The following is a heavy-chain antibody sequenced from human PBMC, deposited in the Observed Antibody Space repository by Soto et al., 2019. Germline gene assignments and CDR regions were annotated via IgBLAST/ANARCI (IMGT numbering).Heavy chain of an antibody. J-gene: IGHJ4*02. V-gene: IGHV3-48*02. CDR1: GFTFSSYS. CDR3: ARDLALTAMVTRHFDY. D-gene: IGHD5-18*01. Sequence: GGSLRLSCAASGFTFSSYSMNWVRQAPGKGLEWVSYISSSSSTIYYADSVKGRFTISRDNAKNSLYLQMNSLRDEDTAVYYCARDLALTAMVTRHFDYWGQGTLVTVFS. CDR2: ISSSSSTI.